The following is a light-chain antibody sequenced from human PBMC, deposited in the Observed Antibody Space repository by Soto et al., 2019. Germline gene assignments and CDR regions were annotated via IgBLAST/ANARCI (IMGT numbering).Light chain of an antibody. CDR3: QQSYGTPIT. J-gene: IGKJ5*01. CDR2: ATS. V-gene: IGKV1-9*01. Sequence: SQLTQSRSALCACVGDRFTITVRASQDIAIYLAWYQQKPGEAPKLLIYATSTLYGGVPSRFSGSGSGTDFAITVTSLQAEDFATYYCQQSYGTPITFGQGTRLEIK. CDR1: QDIAIY.